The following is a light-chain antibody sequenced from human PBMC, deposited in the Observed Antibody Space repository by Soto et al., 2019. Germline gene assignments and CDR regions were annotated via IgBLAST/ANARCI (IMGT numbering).Light chain of an antibody. CDR2: EVS. V-gene: IGLV2-14*01. CDR1: SSDIGAYKY. CDR3: CSYRSSSTLV. J-gene: IGLJ2*01. Sequence: QSALTQPASVSGSPGQSVTITSTGTSSDIGAYKYVSWYQHHPGKSPRLMIYEVSNRPSGVSNRFSASKSGNTASLTISGLQAEDEADYYCCSYRSSSTLVFGGGTKLTVL.